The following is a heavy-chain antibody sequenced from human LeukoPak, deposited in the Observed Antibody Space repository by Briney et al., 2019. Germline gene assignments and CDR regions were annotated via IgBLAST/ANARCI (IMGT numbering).Heavy chain of an antibody. Sequence: PGGSLRLSCAASGFTFSSYAMSWVRQAPGKGLEWVSAISGSGGSTYYADSVKGRFTISRDNSKNTLYLKMNSLRAEDTAVYYCAKYWYYYDSSGYYFPGPYDYWGQGTLVTVSS. CDR1: GFTFSSYA. D-gene: IGHD3-22*01. V-gene: IGHV3-23*01. J-gene: IGHJ4*02. CDR3: AKYWYYYDSSGYYFPGPYDY. CDR2: ISGSGGST.